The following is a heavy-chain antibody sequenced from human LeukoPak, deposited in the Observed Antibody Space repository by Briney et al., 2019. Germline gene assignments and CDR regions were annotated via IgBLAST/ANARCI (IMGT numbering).Heavy chain of an antibody. J-gene: IGHJ5*02. Sequence: PSETLSLTCTVSGCSIGSYYWSWIRQPAGKGLEWIGRIYTSGSTNYNPSLKSRVTMSVDTSKNQFSLKLSSVTAADTAVYYCARDQRSSMIVVAKQYNWFDPWGQGTLVTVSS. D-gene: IGHD3-22*01. CDR3: ARDQRSSMIVVAKQYNWFDP. CDR2: IYTSGST. CDR1: GCSIGSYY. V-gene: IGHV4-4*07.